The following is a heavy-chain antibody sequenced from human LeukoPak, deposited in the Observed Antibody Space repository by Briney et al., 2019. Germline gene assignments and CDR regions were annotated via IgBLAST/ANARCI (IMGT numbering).Heavy chain of an antibody. CDR3: EREIRGYYGSGIDY. Sequence: SQTLSLTCAISGDSVSSNSAAWNWIRRSPSRGLEWLGRTYYRSKWYNDYAVSVKSRITINPDTSKNQFSLQLNSVTPEDTAVYYCEREIRGYYGSGIDYWGQGTLVTVSS. CDR1: GDSVSSNSAA. J-gene: IGHJ4*02. D-gene: IGHD3-10*01. V-gene: IGHV6-1*01. CDR2: TYYRSKWYN.